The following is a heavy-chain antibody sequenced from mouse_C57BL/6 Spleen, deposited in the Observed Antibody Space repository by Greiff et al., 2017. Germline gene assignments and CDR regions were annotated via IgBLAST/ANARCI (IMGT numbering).Heavy chain of an antibody. Sequence: VQLKESGAELVRPGASVTLSCKASGYTFTDYEMHWVKQTPVHGLEWIGAIDPETGGTAYNQKFKGKAILTADKSSSTAYMELRSLTSEDSAVYYCTRDYGSENEYFYVWGTGTTVTVSS. CDR3: TRDYGSENEYFYV. V-gene: IGHV1-15*01. D-gene: IGHD1-1*01. CDR1: GYTFTDYE. CDR2: IDPETGGT. J-gene: IGHJ1*03.